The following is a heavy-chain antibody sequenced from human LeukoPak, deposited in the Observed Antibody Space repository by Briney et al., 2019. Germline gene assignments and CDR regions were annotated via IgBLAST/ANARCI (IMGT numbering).Heavy chain of an antibody. J-gene: IGHJ5*02. CDR2: SYYNGNT. Sequence: SETLSLTCTVSGGSITNYYWSWIRQPPGKGLEWIGYSYYNGNTNYNPSLKSRVTISVDMSKNQFSLSLRSVTAADTAVYYCASYPDYYYDSSGFLRAWGQGTLVTVSS. D-gene: IGHD3-22*01. CDR3: ASYPDYYYDSSGFLRA. CDR1: GGSITNYY. V-gene: IGHV4-59*01.